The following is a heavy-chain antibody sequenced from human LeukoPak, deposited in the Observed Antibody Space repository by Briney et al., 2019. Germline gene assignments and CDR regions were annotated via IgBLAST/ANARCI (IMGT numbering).Heavy chain of an antibody. CDR1: GYTFIDYY. CDR3: ARDGNWNVLQFDC. V-gene: IGHV1-2*02. Sequence: APLKVSSKTSGYTFIDYYIHWVRQAPGHGLEWMGWINPNSGGTNYAQRFQGRVTMTRDTSINTVYMELSSLTSDDTAVYYCARDGNWNVLQFDCWGQGTLVTVSS. D-gene: IGHD1-1*01. CDR2: INPNSGGT. J-gene: IGHJ4*02.